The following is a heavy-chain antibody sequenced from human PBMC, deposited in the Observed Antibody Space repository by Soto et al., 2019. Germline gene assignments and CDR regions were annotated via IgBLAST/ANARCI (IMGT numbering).Heavy chain of an antibody. CDR2: IRTNAYGGTT. CDR3: TRAIIFYDSSGYYSYYFDY. V-gene: IGHV3-49*03. D-gene: IGHD3-22*01. J-gene: IGHJ4*02. Sequence: GGSLLLSCTASDFTFGDYAMSWFRQAPGRGLEWLGFIRTNAYGGTTEYAASVKGRFTISRDDSKSIAYLQMNSLKTEDTAVYYCTRAIIFYDSSGYYSYYFDYWGQGTLVTVSS. CDR1: DFTFGDYA.